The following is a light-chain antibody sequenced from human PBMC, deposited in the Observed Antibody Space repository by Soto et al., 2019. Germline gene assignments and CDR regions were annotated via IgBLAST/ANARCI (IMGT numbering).Light chain of an antibody. J-gene: IGKJ2*01. CDR1: QSVRRN. CDR3: QQYNNWPPYT. Sequence: EIVMTQSPATLSVSPGERATLSCRASQSVRRNLAWYQQKPGQAPRLLIYGASTRATGIPAGFSGSGSETEFTLTISSLQSEDFAVYDCQQYNNWPPYTFGQGTKVDIK. CDR2: GAS. V-gene: IGKV3-15*01.